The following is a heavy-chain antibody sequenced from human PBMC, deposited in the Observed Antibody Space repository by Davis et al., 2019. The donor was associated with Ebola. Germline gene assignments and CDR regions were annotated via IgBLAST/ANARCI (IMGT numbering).Heavy chain of an antibody. Sequence: AASVTVSCKASGDTFTSYDVNWVRQATGQGLEWMGWMNPNSGNTGYAQKFQGRVTMTRNTSISTAYMELSSLRSEDTAVYYCARGNYGGRPTYYGMDVWGQGTTVTVSS. V-gene: IGHV1-8*01. CDR3: ARGNYGGRPTYYGMDV. CDR2: MNPNSGNT. D-gene: IGHD4-23*01. J-gene: IGHJ6*02. CDR1: GDTFTSYD.